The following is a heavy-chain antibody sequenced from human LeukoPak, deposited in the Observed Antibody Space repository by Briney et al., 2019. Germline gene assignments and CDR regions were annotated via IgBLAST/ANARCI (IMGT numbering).Heavy chain of an antibody. CDR3: TTTVVVTALDAFDI. J-gene: IGHJ3*02. Sequence: GGSLRLSCAASGFTFRNAWMTWVRQAPGKGLEWVGFIKTKSEGGTTDYAAPVKGRFTISRDDSKNTLYLQMNSLKTEDTAVYYCTTTVVVTALDAFDIWGQGTRVTVSS. D-gene: IGHD2-21*02. CDR1: GFTFRNAW. V-gene: IGHV3-15*01. CDR2: IKTKSEGGTT.